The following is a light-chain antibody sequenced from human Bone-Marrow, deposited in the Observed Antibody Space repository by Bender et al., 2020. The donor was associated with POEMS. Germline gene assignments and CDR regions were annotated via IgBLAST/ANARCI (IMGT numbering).Light chain of an antibody. CDR1: SSNIGSNT. CDR3: AAWDDSLNGVV. CDR2: SDD. J-gene: IGLJ3*02. Sequence: QSVLTQPPSASGTPGQRVAISCSGSSSNIGSNTVNWYQQFPGTATKLLMYSDDQRQSGVPDRFSGSKSGSSASLAISGLQSEDEADYCCAAWDDSLNGVVFGGGTKLTVL. V-gene: IGLV1-44*01.